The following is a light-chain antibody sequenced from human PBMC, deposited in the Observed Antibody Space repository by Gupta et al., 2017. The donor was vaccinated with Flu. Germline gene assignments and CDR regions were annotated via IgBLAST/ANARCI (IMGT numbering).Light chain of an antibody. V-gene: IGLV1-51*01. CDR2: DNS. CDR3: ASWDTSLSAAV. Sequence: KVTISCSGSSSNIGNNYISWYQQFPGTAPKLLLYDNSMRPSGIPDRFSGSKSGTSATLGITGLQTGDEADYYCASWDTSLSAAVFGGGTKLTV. CDR1: SSNIGNNY. J-gene: IGLJ2*01.